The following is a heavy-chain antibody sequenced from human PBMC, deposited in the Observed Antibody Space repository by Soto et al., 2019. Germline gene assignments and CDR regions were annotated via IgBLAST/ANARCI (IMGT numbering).Heavy chain of an antibody. J-gene: IGHJ4*02. D-gene: IGHD3-3*02. CDR3: ARLPSRHLADY. V-gene: IGHV4-39*01. Sequence: SETLSLTCTVSGSSINSSGYYWGWIRQPPGKGLEWIGSMFYGVSTYYNPSLKSRVTVSVDTSKNQFSLNLRSVTAADTAVYYCARLPSRHLADYWGQGTLVTVSS. CDR1: GSSINSSGYY. CDR2: MFYGVST.